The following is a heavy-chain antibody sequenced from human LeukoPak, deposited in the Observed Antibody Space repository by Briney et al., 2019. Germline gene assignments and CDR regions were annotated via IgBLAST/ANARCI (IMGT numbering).Heavy chain of an antibody. CDR1: GYRFTIYW. V-gene: IGHV5-51*01. CDR3: ARRLDSSGYKAFDI. Sequence: GESLKISCTGSGYRFTIYWIGWVRQMPGKGLEWMGIIYPGDSDIRYSPSFQGQVTISADKSISTAFLQWSSLKTSDTALYYCARRLDSSGYKAFDIWGQGTMVTVSS. J-gene: IGHJ3*02. CDR2: IYPGDSDI. D-gene: IGHD3-22*01.